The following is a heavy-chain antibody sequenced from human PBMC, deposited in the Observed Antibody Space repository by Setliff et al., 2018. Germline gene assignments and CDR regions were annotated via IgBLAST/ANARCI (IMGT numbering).Heavy chain of an antibody. J-gene: IGHJ6*03. Sequence: PGESLKLSCKGSGYTFTEYLIGWVRQMPGKGLEWMGIIFPGDSATKYSPSFQGQVTMSVDKSINTAYLQWSSLRASDTAIYYCARVGDYMGYYYNYYMDVWGKGTTVTV. V-gene: IGHV5-51*01. CDR2: IFPGDSAT. D-gene: IGHD3-10*01. CDR1: GYTFTEYL. CDR3: ARVGDYMGYYYNYYMDV.